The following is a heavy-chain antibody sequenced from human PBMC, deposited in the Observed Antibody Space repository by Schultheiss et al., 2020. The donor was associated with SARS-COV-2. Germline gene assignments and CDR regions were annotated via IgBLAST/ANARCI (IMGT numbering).Heavy chain of an antibody. CDR2: IYTSGST. J-gene: IGHJ3*02. V-gene: IGHV4-61*02. CDR3: ARDQGSSSTKTKNAFDI. CDR1: GGSISSGSYY. Sequence: SETLSLTCTVSGGSISSGSYYWSWIRQPAGKGLEWIGRIYTSGSTNYNPSLKSRVTISVDTSKNQFSLKLSSVTAADTAVYYCARDQGSSSTKTKNAFDIWGQGTMVTVSS. D-gene: IGHD6-13*01.